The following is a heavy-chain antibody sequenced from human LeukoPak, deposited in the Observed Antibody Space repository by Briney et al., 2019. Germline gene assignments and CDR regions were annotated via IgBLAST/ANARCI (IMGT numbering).Heavy chain of an antibody. J-gene: IGHJ2*01. V-gene: IGHV3-53*01. CDR1: GFTVSSNY. D-gene: IGHD5-24*01. CDR2: IYSGGST. CDR3: ASTIDGNYWYFDL. Sequence: GGSLRLSCAASGFTVSSNYMSWVRQAPGKGLGWVSVIYSGGSTYYADSVKGRFTISRDNSKNTLYLQMNSLRAEDTAVYYCASTIDGNYWYFDLWGRGTLVTVSS.